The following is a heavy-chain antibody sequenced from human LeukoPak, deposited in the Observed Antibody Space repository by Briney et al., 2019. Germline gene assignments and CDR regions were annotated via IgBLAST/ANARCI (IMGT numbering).Heavy chain of an antibody. Sequence: ASVKVSCKASGYTFTSYAMNWVRQAPGQGLEWMGWINTNTGNPTYAQGFTGRFVFSLDTSVSTAYPQISSLKAEDTAVYYCARGPWWDDGHYFDYWGQGTLVTVSS. CDR1: GYTFTSYA. D-gene: IGHD2-15*01. CDR3: ARGPWWDDGHYFDY. V-gene: IGHV7-4-1*02. CDR2: INTNTGNP. J-gene: IGHJ4*02.